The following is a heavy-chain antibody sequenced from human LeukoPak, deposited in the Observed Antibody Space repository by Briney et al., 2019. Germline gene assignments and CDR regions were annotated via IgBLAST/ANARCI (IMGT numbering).Heavy chain of an antibody. D-gene: IGHD6-19*01. Sequence: GGSLRLSGAASGFTFDDYGMSWVRQAPGKGLEWVSGINWNGGSTGYADSVKGRFTISRDNAKNSLYLQMNSLRAEDTALYYCAKSSVAGTNYYYYGMDVWGQGTTVTVSS. CDR3: AKSSVAGTNYYYYGMDV. CDR2: INWNGGST. CDR1: GFTFDDYG. J-gene: IGHJ6*02. V-gene: IGHV3-20*04.